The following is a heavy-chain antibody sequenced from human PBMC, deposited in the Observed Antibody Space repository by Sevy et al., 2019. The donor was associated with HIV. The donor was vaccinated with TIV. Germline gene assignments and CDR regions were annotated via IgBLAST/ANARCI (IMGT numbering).Heavy chain of an antibody. CDR2: ISSSSSYK. CDR3: AKSSSAMIVVAPFDY. Sequence: GGSLRLSCAASGFTFSSYSMNWVRQAPGKGLEWVSSISSSSSYKYYADSVKGRFTISRDNAKNSLYLQMNSLRAEDTAVYYCAKSSSAMIVVAPFDYWGQGTLVTVSS. V-gene: IGHV3-21*01. CDR1: GFTFSSYS. J-gene: IGHJ4*02. D-gene: IGHD3-22*01.